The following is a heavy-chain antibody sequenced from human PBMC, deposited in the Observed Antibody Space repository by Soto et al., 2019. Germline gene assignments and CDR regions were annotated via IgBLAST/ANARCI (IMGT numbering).Heavy chain of an antibody. Sequence: RGESLNISCKGSGCNFTTFLIGWVRQMPGKGLELMGIIYPGDSETKYSPDFEGQVTISADRSTNTAYLQWRSLRASDTAMYYCARLGFTGAIYFDSWGPGTLVTVSS. CDR2: IYPGDSET. CDR1: GCNFTTFL. J-gene: IGHJ4*02. CDR3: ARLGFTGAIYFDS. V-gene: IGHV5-51*01.